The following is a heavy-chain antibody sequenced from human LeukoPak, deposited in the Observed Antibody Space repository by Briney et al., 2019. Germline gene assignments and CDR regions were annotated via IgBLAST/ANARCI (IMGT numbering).Heavy chain of an antibody. CDR2: IYPGDSAT. V-gene: IGHV5-51*01. J-gene: IGHJ6*02. CDR3: ARLYDSSGYFYGMDV. CDR1: GYSFTSYC. Sequence: GESLKISCQVSGYSFTSYCIGWVRQVPVKGLEWMGIIYPGDSATRYSSSFQGQVTISAVKSISTAYLQWSSLKASDTAMYYCARLYDSSGYFYGMDVWGQGTTVTVSS. D-gene: IGHD3-22*01.